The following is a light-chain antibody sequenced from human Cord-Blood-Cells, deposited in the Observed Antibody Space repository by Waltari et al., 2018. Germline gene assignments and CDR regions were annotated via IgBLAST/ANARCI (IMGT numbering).Light chain of an antibody. CDR3: QQYNSYSPT. J-gene: IGKJ1*01. CDR2: KAS. Sequence: DIQMTQSPSTLSPSVGDRVTITCRASQSISSWLAWYQQKPVKAPKLLIYKASSLERGVPSRFSCSGSGTEFTLTISSLQPDDFATYYCQQYNSYSPTFGQGTKVEIK. V-gene: IGKV1-5*03. CDR1: QSISSW.